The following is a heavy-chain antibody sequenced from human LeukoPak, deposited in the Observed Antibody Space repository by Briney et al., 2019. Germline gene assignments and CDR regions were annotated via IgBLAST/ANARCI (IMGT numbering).Heavy chain of an antibody. CDR2: ISYSGST. Sequence: SETLSLTCTVSGGSISSYYWSWIRQPPGKGLEWIGYISYSGSTNYNPSLKSRVTISVDTSKNQSSLKLSSVTAADTAVYYCAKYVWGSYPTFEDYWGQGTLVTVSS. D-gene: IGHD3-16*02. J-gene: IGHJ4*02. CDR3: AKYVWGSYPTFEDY. V-gene: IGHV4-59*01. CDR1: GGSISSYY.